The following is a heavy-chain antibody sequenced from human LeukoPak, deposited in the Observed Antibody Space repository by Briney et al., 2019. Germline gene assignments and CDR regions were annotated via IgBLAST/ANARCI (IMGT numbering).Heavy chain of an antibody. V-gene: IGHV1-24*01. D-gene: IGHD1-26*01. CDR2: LDPEDGET. CDR3: TAGMGAHAFDI. J-gene: IGHJ3*02. Sequence: ASVKVSCKVSGYTLNELSMHWVRQAPAKGLEWMGGLDPEDGETISAQKLQGRVTMTEDTSTDTAYMELSSLRSGDTAVYYCTAGMGAHAFDIWGQGTMVTVSS. CDR1: GYTLNELS.